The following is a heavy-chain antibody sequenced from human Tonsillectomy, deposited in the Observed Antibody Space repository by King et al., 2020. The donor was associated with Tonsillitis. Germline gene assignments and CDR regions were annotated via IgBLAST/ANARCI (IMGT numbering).Heavy chain of an antibody. CDR1: GYTFTGHY. V-gene: IGHV1-2*02. CDR3: ARDQTDYDPHWFDP. Sequence: VQLVQSGAEVKKPGASVKVSCKASGYTFTGHYIHWVRQAPGQGLEWMGWINPNTGGINYAQKFQGRVTMTSDTSINTAYMELSNLRSDDTAVYYWARDQTDYDPHWFDPWGQGTLVTVSS. J-gene: IGHJ5*02. D-gene: IGHD3-22*01. CDR2: INPNTGGI.